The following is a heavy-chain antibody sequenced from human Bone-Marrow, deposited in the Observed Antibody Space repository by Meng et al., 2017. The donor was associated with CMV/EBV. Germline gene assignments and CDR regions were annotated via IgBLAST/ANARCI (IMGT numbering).Heavy chain of an antibody. V-gene: IGHV1-18*01. J-gene: IGHJ4*02. Sequence: GESLKISCAASGFTFSSYGISWVRQAPGQGLEWMGWISAYNGNTNYAQKLQGRVTMTTDTSTSTAYMELRSLRSDDTAVYYCARAPAILPVDYWGQGTLVTVSS. CDR3: ARAPAILPVDY. CDR1: GFTFSSYG. D-gene: IGHD2-2*02. CDR2: ISAYNGNT.